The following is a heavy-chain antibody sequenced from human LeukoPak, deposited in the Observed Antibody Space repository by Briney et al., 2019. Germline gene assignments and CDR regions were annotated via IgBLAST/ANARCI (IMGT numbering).Heavy chain of an antibody. CDR2: INPNSGGT. J-gene: IGHJ4*02. CDR3: ARDHSGYDSLASCY. CDR1: GYTFTGYY. V-gene: IGHV1-2*02. D-gene: IGHD5-12*01. Sequence: VASVKVSCKASGYTFTGYYMHWVRQAPGQGLEWMGWINPNSGGTNYPQKFQGRVTMTRDTSISTAYMELSSLRSDDTAVYYCARDHSGYDSLASCYWGQGTLVTVSS.